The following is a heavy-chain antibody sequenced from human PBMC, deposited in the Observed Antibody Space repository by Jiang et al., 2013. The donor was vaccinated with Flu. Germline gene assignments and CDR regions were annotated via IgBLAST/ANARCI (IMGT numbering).Heavy chain of an antibody. CDR3: VRAGGDYFDY. CDR2: IFRTGST. Sequence: KPSETLSLTCGVSGYSISSGSYWGWIRQPPGKGLEWIGYIFRTGSTFYNPSLKSRVTISVDTSKNHFSLNLNSVTAADTAVYYCVRAGGDYFDYWGQGSLVTVSS. CDR1: GYSISSGSY. D-gene: IGHD1-14*01. V-gene: IGHV4-38-2*01. J-gene: IGHJ4*02.